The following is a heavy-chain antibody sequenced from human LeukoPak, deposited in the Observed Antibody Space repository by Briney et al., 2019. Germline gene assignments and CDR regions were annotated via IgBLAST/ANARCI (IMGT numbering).Heavy chain of an antibody. V-gene: IGHV3-7*01. CDR2: IKEDGSEK. Sequence: GGSLRLSCAASGFTFSSYWMSWVRQAPGKGLEWVANIKEDGSEKYYVDSVKGRFTISRDNAKNSLYLQMNSLRVEDTAVYYCAREAMVRGVIFGYYYYMDVWGKGTTVTVSS. D-gene: IGHD3-10*01. J-gene: IGHJ6*03. CDR1: GFTFSSYW. CDR3: AREAMVRGVIFGYYYYMDV.